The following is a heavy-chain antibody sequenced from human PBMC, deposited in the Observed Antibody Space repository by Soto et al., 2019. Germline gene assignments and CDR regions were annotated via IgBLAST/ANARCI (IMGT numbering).Heavy chain of an antibody. J-gene: IGHJ4*02. CDR2: IYDSGST. V-gene: IGHV4-31*03. Sequence: QVQLQESGPGLVKPSQTLSLTCTVSGGSISSGGYYWSWIRQHPGKGLEWIGYIYDSGSTYYNPSLKSRVTISVDTSKNQFSLKLSSVTAADTAVYYCARVGLVVTATYYFDYWGQGTLVTVSS. CDR1: GGSISSGGYY. CDR3: ARVGLVVTATYYFDY. D-gene: IGHD2-21*02.